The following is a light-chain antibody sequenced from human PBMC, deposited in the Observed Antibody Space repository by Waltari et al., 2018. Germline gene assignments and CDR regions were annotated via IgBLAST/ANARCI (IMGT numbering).Light chain of an antibody. Sequence: EVVMTQSPLSLSITPGQPASISCRSSQSFVHSDGNTYLSWYQQRPGQPPRLLIYKVSNRDSGVPDRFSGSGAGTDFTLKINRVEAEDVGDYYCGQGTKVPFTFGPGTKLDIK. CDR2: KVS. CDR1: QSFVHSDGNTY. J-gene: IGKJ3*01. CDR3: GQGTKVPFT. V-gene: IGKV2-30*02.